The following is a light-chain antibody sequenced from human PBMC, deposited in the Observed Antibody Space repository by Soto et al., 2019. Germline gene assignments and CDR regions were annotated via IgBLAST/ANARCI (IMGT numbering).Light chain of an antibody. CDR1: QSIITS. Sequence: DIQMTQSPSTLSASVGDRVTITCRASQSIITSLAWYQQKPGKAPKLLIYKASSLRSGVPSRFSGSGSGTEFTLTISSLQPDDFGTHYCQQYNSYSRTFGRGTKVDI. J-gene: IGKJ4*02. CDR3: QQYNSYSRT. V-gene: IGKV1-5*03. CDR2: KAS.